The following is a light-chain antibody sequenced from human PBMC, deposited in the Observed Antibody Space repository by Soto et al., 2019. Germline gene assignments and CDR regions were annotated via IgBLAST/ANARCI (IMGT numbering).Light chain of an antibody. Sequence: DIVMTQSPLSLPVTPGEPASISCRSSQSLLHSNGYNYLDWYLQKPGQSPQLLIYLGSNRASGVADRLRGSGSGTHFTLKISRVEAEDVGVYYCMRALLTPPWTFGLGTKVEIK. V-gene: IGKV2-28*01. CDR2: LGS. J-gene: IGKJ1*01. CDR3: MRALLTPPWT. CDR1: QSLLHSNGYNY.